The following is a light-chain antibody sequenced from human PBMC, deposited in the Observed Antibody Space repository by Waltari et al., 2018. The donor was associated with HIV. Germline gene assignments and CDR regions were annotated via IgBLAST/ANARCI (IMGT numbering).Light chain of an antibody. CDR1: SRDVGGYNY. CDR2: EVS. CDR3: NSYAGSNNVV. V-gene: IGLV2-8*01. J-gene: IGLJ2*01. Sequence: QSALTQPPSASGSPGQSVPISCTGPSRDVGGYNYVSWYQQHPGKAPKLMIYEVSKRPSGVPDRFSGSKSGNTASLTVSGLQAEDEADYYCNSYAGSNNVVFGGGTKVTVL.